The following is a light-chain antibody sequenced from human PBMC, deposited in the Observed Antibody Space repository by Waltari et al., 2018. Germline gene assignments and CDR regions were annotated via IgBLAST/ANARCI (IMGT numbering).Light chain of an antibody. CDR1: SSDLGTYNL. V-gene: IGLV2-8*01. Sequence: QSALTQPSSASRSPGQSVTISCTGTSSDLGTYNLVSWYQQGPGKAPKLIIYEVTKRPSGVPDRFSGSKSGNTASLTVSGLQADDEADYYCSSYAGSGNVVFGGGTKLTVL. CDR2: EVT. CDR3: SSYAGSGNVV. J-gene: IGLJ3*02.